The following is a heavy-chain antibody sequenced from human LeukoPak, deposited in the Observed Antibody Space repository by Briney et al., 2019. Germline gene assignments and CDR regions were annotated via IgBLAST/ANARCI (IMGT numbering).Heavy chain of an antibody. CDR3: ARRSNDAFDI. V-gene: IGHV1-18*01. Sequence: GASVKVSCKASGYTFTSYAISWVRQAPGQGLEWMGWINTYNGNTNYAQKLQGRVTMTTDTSTSTAYMELRSLRSDDTAVYYCARRSNDAFDIWGHGTMVTVSS. CDR1: GYTFTSYA. CDR2: INTYNGNT. J-gene: IGHJ3*02.